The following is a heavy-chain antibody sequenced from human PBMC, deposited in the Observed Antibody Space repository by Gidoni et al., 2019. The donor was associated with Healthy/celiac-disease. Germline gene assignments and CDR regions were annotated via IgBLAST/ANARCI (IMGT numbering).Heavy chain of an antibody. CDR2: ISAYNGNT. Sequence: QVQLVQSGAEVKKPGASVKVSCKASGYTFTSYGISWVRQAPGQGLEWMGWISAYNGNTNYAQKLQGRVTMTTDTSTSTAYMELRSLRSDDTAVYYCARDYIRVLWFGELPGMDVWGQGTTVTVSS. D-gene: IGHD3-10*01. V-gene: IGHV1-18*01. J-gene: IGHJ6*02. CDR1: GYTFTSYG. CDR3: ARDYIRVLWFGELPGMDV.